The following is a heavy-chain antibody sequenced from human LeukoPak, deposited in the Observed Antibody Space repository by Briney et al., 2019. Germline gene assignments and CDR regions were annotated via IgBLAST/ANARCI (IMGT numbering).Heavy chain of an antibody. D-gene: IGHD3-16*01. CDR3: AKAPGGIVGY. CDR1: GFTFSSYE. Sequence: GGSLRLSCAASGFTFSSYEMNWVRQAPGKGLEWVSAISGSGGSTYYADSVKGRFTISRDNSKNTVYLQMNSLRADDTAVYYCAKAPGGIVGYWGQGTLVTVSS. V-gene: IGHV3-23*01. CDR2: ISGSGGST. J-gene: IGHJ4*02.